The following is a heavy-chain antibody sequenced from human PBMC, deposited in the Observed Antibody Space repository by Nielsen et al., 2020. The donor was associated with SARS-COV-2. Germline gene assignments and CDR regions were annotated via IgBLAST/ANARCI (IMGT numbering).Heavy chain of an antibody. CDR1: GGSIGRSRYY. V-gene: IGHV4-39*07. CDR2: IYYSGRP. D-gene: IGHD3-16*01. CDR3: ARESPGDGWFDP. Sequence: SETLSLTCSVSGGSIGRSRYYWGWICQPPGKGLEWIGSIYYSGRPYYNPSLKSRVTISVDTSKNQFSLKLSSVTAADTAVYYCARESPGDGWFDPWGQGTLVTVSS. J-gene: IGHJ5*02.